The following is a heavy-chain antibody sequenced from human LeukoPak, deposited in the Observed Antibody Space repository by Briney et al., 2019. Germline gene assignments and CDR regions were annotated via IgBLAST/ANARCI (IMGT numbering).Heavy chain of an antibody. V-gene: IGHV3-7*01. CDR3: ATTAATAGGPY. CDR1: GFTFTDFW. J-gene: IGHJ4*02. D-gene: IGHD6-13*01. Sequence: GGSLRLSCAASGFTFTDFWMTWVRQAPGKGLEWVANIKEDSRATFYGASVKGRFTTSRDNTKSSLYLQMNSLRVEDTAVYYCATTAATAGGPYWGQGTLVTVSS. CDR2: IKEDSRAT.